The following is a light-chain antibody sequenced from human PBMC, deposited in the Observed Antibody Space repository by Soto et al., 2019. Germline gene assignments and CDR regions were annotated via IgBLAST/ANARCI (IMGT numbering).Light chain of an antibody. CDR1: QSFSSGY. J-gene: IGKJ2*02. CDR2: GAS. V-gene: IGKV3-20*01. CDR3: QQYGGSFPWT. Sequence: EIVLTQSPGTLSLSPGERATLSCRASQSFSSGYLAWYQQQPGQAPRLLIYGASSRATGISDRFSGSGCGRDFTPTISRLEPKDFGVYYCQQYGGSFPWTFGQGTKLEIK.